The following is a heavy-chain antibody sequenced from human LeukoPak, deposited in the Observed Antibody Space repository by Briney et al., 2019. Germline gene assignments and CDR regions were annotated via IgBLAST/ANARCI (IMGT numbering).Heavy chain of an antibody. V-gene: IGHV4-4*08. CDR3: ARGRLKGAFDI. CDR2: IYTSGST. J-gene: IGHJ3*02. D-gene: IGHD2-8*01. CDR1: GVSISSFY. Sequence: PSETLSLTCGVSGVSISSFYWNWIRQPPGKGLEWIGNIYTSGSTNYNPSLKSRVTISVDTSKNQFSLKLSSVTAADTAVYYCARGRLKGAFDIWGQGTMVTVSS.